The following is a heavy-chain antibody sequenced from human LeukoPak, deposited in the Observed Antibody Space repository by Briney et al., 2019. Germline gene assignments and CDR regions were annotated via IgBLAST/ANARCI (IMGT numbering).Heavy chain of an antibody. CDR2: ISGSGGST. Sequence: GGSLRLSCAASGFSFSNYGMHWVRQAPGKGLEWVSAISGSGGSTYYADSVKGRFTISRDNSKNTLYLQMNSLRAEDTAVYYCARVTTSGSYKFDYWGQGTLVTVSS. D-gene: IGHD3-10*01. J-gene: IGHJ4*02. V-gene: IGHV3-23*01. CDR1: GFSFSNYG. CDR3: ARVTTSGSYKFDY.